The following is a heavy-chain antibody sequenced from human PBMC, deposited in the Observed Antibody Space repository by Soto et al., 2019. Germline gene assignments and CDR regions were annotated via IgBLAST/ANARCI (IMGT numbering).Heavy chain of an antibody. CDR3: ARGWIGDIRLRWFWLDP. Sequence: SETLSLTCTVSGGSISSSSYYWGWIRQPPGKGLEWIGSIYYSGSTYYNPSLKSRVTISVDTSKNQFSLKLSSVTAADTAVYYCARGWIGDIRLRWFWLDPWGQGTLVTVSS. D-gene: IGHD4-17*01. CDR2: IYYSGST. J-gene: IGHJ5*02. V-gene: IGHV4-39*01. CDR1: GGSISSSSYY.